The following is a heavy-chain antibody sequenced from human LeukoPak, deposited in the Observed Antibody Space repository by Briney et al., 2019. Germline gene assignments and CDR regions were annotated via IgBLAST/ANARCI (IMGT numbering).Heavy chain of an antibody. CDR2: IKQDGSEK. V-gene: IGHV3-7*01. CDR3: ARALGWLPENY. D-gene: IGHD5-24*01. J-gene: IGHJ4*02. CDR1: GFTFSSYW. Sequence: GGSLRLSCAASGFTFSSYWMSRVRQAPGKGLEWVANIKQDGSEKDYVDSVKGRFAISRDNAKNSLYLQMNSLRAEDTAVYYCARALGWLPENYWGQGTLVTVSS.